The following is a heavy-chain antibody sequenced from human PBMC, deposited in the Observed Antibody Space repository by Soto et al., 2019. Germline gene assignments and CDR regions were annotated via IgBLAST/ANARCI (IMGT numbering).Heavy chain of an antibody. V-gene: IGHV3-30*18. CDR3: AKDTRGWLDP. CDR1: GFTFSSYG. CDR2: ISYDGSNK. J-gene: IGHJ5*02. Sequence: QVQLVESGGGVVQPGRSLRLSCAASGFTFSSYGMHWVRQAPGKGLEWVAVISYDGSNKYYADSVKGRFTISRDNSKNTLYLQMNSLRAEDTAVYYCAKDTRGWLDPWGQGTLVTVSS.